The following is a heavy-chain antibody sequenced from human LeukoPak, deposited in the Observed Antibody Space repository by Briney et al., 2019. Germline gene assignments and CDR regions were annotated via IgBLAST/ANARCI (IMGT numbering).Heavy chain of an antibody. CDR2: INHSGST. V-gene: IGHV4-34*01. CDR1: GGSFSGYY. CDR3: ARVGGRYSGVYY. D-gene: IGHD2-15*01. Sequence: SETLSLTCAVYGGSFSGYYWSWIRQPPGKGLEWIGEINHSGSTNYNPSLKSRVTISADTSKNQFSLKLSSVTAADTAVYYCARVGGRYSGVYYWGQGTLVTVSS. J-gene: IGHJ4*02.